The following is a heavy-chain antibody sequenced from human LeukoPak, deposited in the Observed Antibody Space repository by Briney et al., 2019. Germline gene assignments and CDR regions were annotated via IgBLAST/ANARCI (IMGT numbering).Heavy chain of an antibody. CDR1: GYSFTSYL. Sequence: GESLKISCKGSGYSFTSYLIAWVRQMPGKGLEWMGIIHPGDSSARYSPSFQGQVTMSADKSISTAYLQWGSLKASDTAMYYCARGDTTYDYWGQGTLVTVSS. J-gene: IGHJ4*02. CDR3: ARGDTTYDY. D-gene: IGHD5-18*01. V-gene: IGHV5-51*01. CDR2: IHPGDSSA.